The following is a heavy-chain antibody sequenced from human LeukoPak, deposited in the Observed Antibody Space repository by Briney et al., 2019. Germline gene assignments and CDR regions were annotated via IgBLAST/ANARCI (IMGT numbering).Heavy chain of an antibody. CDR2: IHHSGST. Sequence: SETLSLTCAVSGASISSSYWWSWVRQPPGKGLEWIGEIHHSGSTKYNPSLKSRVTISVDKSKNQFSLKLSSVTAADTAVYYCAPSPCSGDSCNRFDFWGQGTQVTVSS. CDR3: APSPCSGDSCNRFDF. D-gene: IGHD2-15*01. V-gene: IGHV4-4*02. CDR1: GASISSSYW. J-gene: IGHJ4*02.